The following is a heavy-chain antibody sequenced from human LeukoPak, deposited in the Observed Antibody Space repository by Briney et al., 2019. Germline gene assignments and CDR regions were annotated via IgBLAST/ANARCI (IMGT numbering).Heavy chain of an antibody. CDR2: INLSGST. CDR3: ARVSISLFGVVTAHFDS. J-gene: IGHJ4*02. Sequence: PSETLSLTCGVSGGSFSGSYWGWIRQPPGKGLEWIGEINLSGSTNYNSSLTSRVTISLDTSKNQFSLNLRSVTTADTAVYYCARVSISLFGVVTAHFDSWGQGALVAVSS. CDR1: GGSFSGSY. D-gene: IGHD3-3*01. V-gene: IGHV4-34*01.